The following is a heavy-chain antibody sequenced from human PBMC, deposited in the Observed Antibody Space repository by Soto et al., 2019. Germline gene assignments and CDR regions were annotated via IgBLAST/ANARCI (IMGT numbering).Heavy chain of an antibody. V-gene: IGHV3-23*01. D-gene: IGHD3-3*01. CDR3: AKVYYNFWSGYDY. CDR1: GFTFRTYA. CDR2: ISGSGGST. Sequence: PGGSLRLSCAASGFTFRTYAMSWDRQAPGKGLAWVSAISGSGGSTYYEDSEKRRFPIYRDKSKNTLYLQVNSLRAEDTGVYYCAKVYYNFWSGYDYWGQGALVTVSS. J-gene: IGHJ4*02.